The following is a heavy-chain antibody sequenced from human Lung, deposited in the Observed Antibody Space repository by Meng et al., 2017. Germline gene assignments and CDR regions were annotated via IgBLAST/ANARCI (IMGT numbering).Heavy chain of an antibody. Sequence: QLQFQQWGAGLWKPSETLSLTCVVSGGSFSDYYWSWIRQPPGKGLEWIGEINHSGSTNYNPSLESRATISVDTSQNNLSLKLSSVTAADSAVYYCARGPTTMAHDFDYWGQGTLVTVSS. V-gene: IGHV4-34*01. D-gene: IGHD4-11*01. CDR1: GGSFSDYY. J-gene: IGHJ4*02. CDR2: INHSGST. CDR3: ARGPTTMAHDFDY.